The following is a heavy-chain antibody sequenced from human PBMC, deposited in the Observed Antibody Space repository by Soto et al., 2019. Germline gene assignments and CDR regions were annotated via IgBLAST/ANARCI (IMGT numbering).Heavy chain of an antibody. CDR1: GFTFSSYG. V-gene: IGHV3-33*01. CDR2: IWYDGSNK. D-gene: IGHD3-22*01. Sequence: PGGSLRLSCAASGFTFSSYGMHCVRQAPGKGLEWLAVIWYDGSNKYYADSVKGRFTISRDNXKNTLYLQMNSLRAEDTAVYYCARGGRLPTSSDYYDSSGYWYYYYYGMDVWGQGTTVTVSS. J-gene: IGHJ6*02. CDR3: ARGGRLPTSSDYYDSSGYWYYYYYGMDV.